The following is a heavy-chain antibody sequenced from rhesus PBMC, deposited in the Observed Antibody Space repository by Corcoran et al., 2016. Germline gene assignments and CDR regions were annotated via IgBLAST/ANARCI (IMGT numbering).Heavy chain of an antibody. V-gene: IGHV4-80*01. J-gene: IGHJ4*01. CDR2: INGNSGST. Sequence: QVQLQESGPGLVKPSETLSLTCAVSGGSFSSYWWSWIRQPPGKGLEWIGEINGNSGSTNYNPSLKSLVTISKDASKNQFSLKLSSVTAADTAVYYCARLGDDYGYYYTPYFDYWGQGVLVTVSS. CDR1: GGSFSSYW. D-gene: IGHD3S6*01. CDR3: ARLGDDYGYYYTPYFDY.